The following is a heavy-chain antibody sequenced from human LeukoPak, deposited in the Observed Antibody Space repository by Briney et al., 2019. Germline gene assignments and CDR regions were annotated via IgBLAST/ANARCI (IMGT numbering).Heavy chain of an antibody. CDR1: GGSISNYY. D-gene: IGHD3-10*01. V-gene: IGHV4-59*01. CDR2: IYYTGST. J-gene: IGHJ5*02. CDR3: AREYYYGSGSYYKGNWFDP. Sequence: SETLSLTCSVSGGSISNYYWSWIRQPPGKGLEWIGYIYYTGSTNYNPSLKSRVTISVDTSKNQFSLKLSSVTAADTAVYYCAREYYYGSGSYYKGNWFDPWGQGTLVTVSS.